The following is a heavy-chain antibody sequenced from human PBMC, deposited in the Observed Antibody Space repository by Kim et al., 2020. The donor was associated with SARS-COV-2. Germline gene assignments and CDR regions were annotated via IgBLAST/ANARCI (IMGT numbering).Heavy chain of an antibody. Sequence: RYSPSFQGQVTISADKSISTAYLQWSSLKASDTAMYYCARLGIAARPADYWGQGTLVTVSS. V-gene: IGHV5-51*01. J-gene: IGHJ4*02. D-gene: IGHD6-6*01. CDR3: ARLGIAARPADY.